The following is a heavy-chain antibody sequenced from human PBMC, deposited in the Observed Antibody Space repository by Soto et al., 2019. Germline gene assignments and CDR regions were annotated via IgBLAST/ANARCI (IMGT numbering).Heavy chain of an antibody. CDR1: GFTFRIYA. CDR3: AKEPVGPDWYFDL. J-gene: IGHJ2*01. CDR2: ISGSGIST. V-gene: IGHV3-23*01. Sequence: DVQLLESGGGLVQPGGSLRLSGAASGFTFRIYAMSWVRQAPGKGLEWVSGISGSGISTHYADSVKGRFTVSRDNSKNTLYLQMNSLRAEDTAVYNCAKEPVGPDWYFDLWGRGTLVTVSS.